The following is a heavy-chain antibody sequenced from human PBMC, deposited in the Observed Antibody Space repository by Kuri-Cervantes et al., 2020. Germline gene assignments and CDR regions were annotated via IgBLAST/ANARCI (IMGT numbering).Heavy chain of an antibody. D-gene: IGHD3-16*02. CDR1: GFTFSDYY. J-gene: IGHJ4*02. CDR2: ISSSGNTI. CDR3: ARGWSSRTSFLDY. V-gene: IGHV3-11*04. Sequence: GESLKISCAASGFTFSDYYMSGIRQALGKGLEWVSYISSSGNTIYYPDSVKGRFTISRDNAKNSLYLHMNSLRAEDTAVYYCARGWSSRTSFLDYWGQGTLVTVSS.